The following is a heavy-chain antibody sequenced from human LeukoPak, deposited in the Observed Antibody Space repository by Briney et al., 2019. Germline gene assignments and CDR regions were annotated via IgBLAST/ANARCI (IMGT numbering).Heavy chain of an antibody. J-gene: IGHJ6*02. D-gene: IGHD4-17*01. CDR3: ARGSDGVVYSGMDV. CDR2: ISSNGGST. V-gene: IGHV3-64*01. CDR1: GFTFSSYA. Sequence: PGGSLRLSCAASGFTFSSYAMHWVRQAPGKGPEYVSAISSNGGSTYYANSVKGRFTISRDNSKNTLYLQMGSLRAEDMAVYYCARGSDGVVYSGMDVWGQGTTVTVSS.